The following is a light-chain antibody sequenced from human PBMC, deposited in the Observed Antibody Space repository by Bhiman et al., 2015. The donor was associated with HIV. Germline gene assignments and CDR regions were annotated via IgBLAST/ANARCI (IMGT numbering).Light chain of an antibody. CDR1: KLGDRY. CDR2: QDY. V-gene: IGLV3-1*01. CDR3: QVWDNNSDPPRV. J-gene: IGLJ1*01. Sequence: SYELTQPPSVSVSPGQTASITCSGDKLGDRYAGWFQLKPGQSPVLVIYQDYKRPSGIPERFSGSNSGDTATLTISRVEAGDEADYYCQVWDNNSDPPRVFGTGTKVTVL.